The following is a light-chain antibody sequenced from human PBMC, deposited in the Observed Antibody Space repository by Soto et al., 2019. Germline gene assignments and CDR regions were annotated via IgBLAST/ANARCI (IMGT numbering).Light chain of an antibody. CDR3: SSFSSSTTLYV. CDR2: EVS. Sequence: QSALTQPASVSGSPGQSITISCTGTSNDVGGYNYVSWYQQHPGKAPKLMIHEVSNRPSGVSNRFSGSKSGNTASLTISGLQAEDEADYYCSSFSSSTTLYVFGTGTKVTVL. V-gene: IGLV2-14*01. J-gene: IGLJ1*01. CDR1: SNDVGGYNY.